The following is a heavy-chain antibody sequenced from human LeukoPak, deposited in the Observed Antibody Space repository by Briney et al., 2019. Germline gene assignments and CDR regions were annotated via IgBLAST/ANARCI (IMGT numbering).Heavy chain of an antibody. D-gene: IGHD5-12*01. V-gene: IGHV4-4*07. CDR3: VSGYRGYYYYMDV. CDR2: FYTSGST. Sequence: SETLSLTCTVSGGSISNYYWSWIRQPAGKGLEWIGRFYTSGSTNYNPSLKSRVTMSVATSKNQFSLRLSSVTAADTAVYYCVSGYRGYYYYMDVWGKGTTVTISS. CDR1: GGSISNYY. J-gene: IGHJ6*03.